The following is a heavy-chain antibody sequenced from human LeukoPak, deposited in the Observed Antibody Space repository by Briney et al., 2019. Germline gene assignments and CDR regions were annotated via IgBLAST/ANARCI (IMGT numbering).Heavy chain of an antibody. CDR3: AGSIAARLDY. CDR2: INHSGST. J-gene: IGHJ4*02. V-gene: IGHV4-34*01. CDR1: GGSFSDYY. D-gene: IGHD6-6*01. Sequence: SETLSLTCAVYGGSFSDYYWSWIRQPPGKGLEWIGEINHSGSTNYNPSLKSRVTISVDTSKNQFSLKLSSVTAADTAVYYCAGSIAARLDYWGQGTLVTVSS.